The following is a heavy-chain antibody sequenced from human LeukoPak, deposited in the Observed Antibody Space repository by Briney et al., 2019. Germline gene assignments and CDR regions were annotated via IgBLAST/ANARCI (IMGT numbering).Heavy chain of an antibody. CDR2: IKEDGSEK. CDR1: GFTFSSYW. CDR3: ARNWAVAGTGY. J-gene: IGHJ4*02. Sequence: PGGSLRLSCAASGFTFSSYWMSSVRQVPGKGLEWVANIKEDGSEKNYVDSVKGRFTISRDNAKNSLYLEMNSLRAEDTAVYYCARNWAVAGTGYWGQGTLVTVSS. V-gene: IGHV3-7*05. D-gene: IGHD6-19*01.